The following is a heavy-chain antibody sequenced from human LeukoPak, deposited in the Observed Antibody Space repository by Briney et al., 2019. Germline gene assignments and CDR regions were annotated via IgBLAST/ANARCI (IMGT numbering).Heavy chain of an antibody. J-gene: IGHJ4*02. V-gene: IGHV1-8*01. Sequence: GASAKVSCKASGYTFTSYDINWVRQATGQGLEWMGWMNPNSGNTGYAQKFQGRVTMTRNTSISTAYMKLSSLGSEDTAVYYCARVETGDFDYWGQGTLVTVSS. CDR2: MNPNSGNT. CDR3: ARVETGDFDY. D-gene: IGHD1-1*01. CDR1: GYTFTSYD.